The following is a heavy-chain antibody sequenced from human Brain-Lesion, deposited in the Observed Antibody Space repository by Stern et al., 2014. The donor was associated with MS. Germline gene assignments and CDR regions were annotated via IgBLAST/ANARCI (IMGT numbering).Heavy chain of an antibody. CDR3: ARDQRGITIFGVVTDYYYLGMDV. D-gene: IGHD3-3*01. V-gene: IGHV1-2*02. CDR1: GYIFTGYY. J-gene: IGHJ6*02. Sequence: VQLVESGAEVKKPGASVKVSCKTSGYIFTGYYIHWVRQAPGQGLEWMAWINPNTGGTKYAQKFQGRVTMSRDTPLSTAYVALSSLTSDDTTVYYCARDQRGITIFGVVTDYYYLGMDVWGQGTTVTVSS. CDR2: INPNTGGT.